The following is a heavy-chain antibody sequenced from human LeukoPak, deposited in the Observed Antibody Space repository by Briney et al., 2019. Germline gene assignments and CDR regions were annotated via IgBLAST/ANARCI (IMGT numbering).Heavy chain of an antibody. CDR3: ARVAGTTDDY. D-gene: IGHD1-1*01. Sequence: ASVKVSCKASGYTFTSYGISWVRQAPGQGLEWMGRINPNSGGTNYAQKFQGRVTMTRDTSISTAYMELSRLRFDDTAVYYCARVAGTTDDYWGQGTLVTVSS. V-gene: IGHV1-2*06. CDR2: INPNSGGT. CDR1: GYTFTSYG. J-gene: IGHJ4*02.